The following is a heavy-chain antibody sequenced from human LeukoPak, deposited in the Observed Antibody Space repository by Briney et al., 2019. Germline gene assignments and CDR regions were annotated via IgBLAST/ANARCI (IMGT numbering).Heavy chain of an antibody. V-gene: IGHV4-39*07. CDR2: IYSSGST. Sequence: PSETLSLTCTVSGDSISSSSSGYYWGWIRQPPGKGLEWIGNIYSSGSTYYNPSLKSRVTISVDTSKNQFSLKLSSVTAADTAVYYCARDQTDSSSWYGEYYGMDVWGQGTTVTVSS. CDR3: ARDQTDSSSWYGEYYGMDV. J-gene: IGHJ6*02. CDR1: GDSISSSSSGYY. D-gene: IGHD6-13*01.